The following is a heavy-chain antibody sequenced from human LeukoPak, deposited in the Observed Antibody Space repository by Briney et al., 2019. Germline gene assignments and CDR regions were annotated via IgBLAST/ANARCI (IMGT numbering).Heavy chain of an antibody. CDR2: ISGSGGST. J-gene: IGHJ4*02. V-gene: IGHV3-23*01. Sequence: GGSLRLSCAASGFTFNSYAMSWVRQAPGKGLEWVSAISGSGGSTYYADSVKGRFTISRDNSKNTLYLQMNSLRAEDTAVYYCAKDRYYDSSGYLLRGYFDYWGQGTLVTVSS. CDR1: GFTFNSYA. CDR3: AKDRYYDSSGYLLRGYFDY. D-gene: IGHD3-22*01.